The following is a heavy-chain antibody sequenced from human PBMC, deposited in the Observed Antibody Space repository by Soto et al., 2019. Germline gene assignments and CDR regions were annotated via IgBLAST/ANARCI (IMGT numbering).Heavy chain of an antibody. CDR3: AHRATMKIFGLFIDSGIWFAP. D-gene: IGHD3-3*01. J-gene: IGHJ5*02. V-gene: IGHV2-5*02. CDR2: IYWDGDK. CDR1: GFSLSTSGAA. Sequence: QINLIESGPTLVKPTQTLTLTCTFSGFSLSTSGAAVGWVRQPPGRALEWLALIYWDGDKRYNASLGNRLTITKDTSMNQVVLTLTTVTPADTAKYYCAHRATMKIFGLFIDSGIWFAPWGQGTRFTVSS.